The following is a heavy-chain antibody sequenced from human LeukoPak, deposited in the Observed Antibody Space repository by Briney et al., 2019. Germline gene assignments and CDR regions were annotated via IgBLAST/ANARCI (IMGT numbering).Heavy chain of an antibody. D-gene: IGHD3-16*01. V-gene: IGHV4-30-4*01. J-gene: IGHJ6*02. CDR2: IYYSGST. Sequence: PSETLSLTCTVSGGSISSGDYYWSWIRQPPGKCLEWIGYIYYSGSTYYNPSLKSRVTISVDTSKNQFSLKLSSVTAADTAVYYCARGGGLPHYYYYGMDVWGQGTTVTVSS. CDR1: GGSISSGDYY. CDR3: ARGGGLPHYYYYGMDV.